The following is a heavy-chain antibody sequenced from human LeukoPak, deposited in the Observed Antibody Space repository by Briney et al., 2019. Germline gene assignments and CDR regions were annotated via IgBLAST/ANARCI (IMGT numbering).Heavy chain of an antibody. Sequence: GGSLRLSCAASGFTFSSCAMHWVRQPPGKGLEWVTMISYDGSTKYYTDSVKGRFTISRDNSKNTLYLQMNSLRTEDTALYYCARDHSLEYGNWFDPWGQGTLVTVSS. D-gene: IGHD3-3*01. J-gene: IGHJ5*02. CDR1: GFTFSSCA. CDR2: ISYDGSTK. CDR3: ARDHSLEYGNWFDP. V-gene: IGHV3-30*04.